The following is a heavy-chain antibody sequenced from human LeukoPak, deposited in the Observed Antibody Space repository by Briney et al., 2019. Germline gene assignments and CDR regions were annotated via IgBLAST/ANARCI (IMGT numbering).Heavy chain of an antibody. CDR3: ARDPIGSRWPYYFDY. CDR1: GGTFSSYA. Sequence: SVKVSCKTSGGTFSSYAISWVRQAPGQGLEWMGGIIPIFGTANYAQKFQGRVTITADESTSTAYMELSSLRSEDTAVYYCARDPIGSRWPYYFDYWGQGTLVTVSS. J-gene: IGHJ4*02. CDR2: IIPIFGTA. D-gene: IGHD6-13*01. V-gene: IGHV1-69*01.